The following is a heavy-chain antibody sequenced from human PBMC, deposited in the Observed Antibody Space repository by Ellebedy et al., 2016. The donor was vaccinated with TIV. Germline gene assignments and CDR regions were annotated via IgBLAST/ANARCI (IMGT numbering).Heavy chain of an antibody. CDR2: IYHSGST. CDR3: ARLGVGAARH. Sequence: MPSETLSLTCNVSGGSISSSSYYWGWIRQPPGQGLEWLGSIYHSGSTYDNPSLKIRVTISVDTSKNQFSLKLSSVTAADTAVYYCARLGVGAARHWGQGTLVTVSS. V-gene: IGHV4-39*01. J-gene: IGHJ4*02. CDR1: GGSISSSSYY. D-gene: IGHD1-26*01.